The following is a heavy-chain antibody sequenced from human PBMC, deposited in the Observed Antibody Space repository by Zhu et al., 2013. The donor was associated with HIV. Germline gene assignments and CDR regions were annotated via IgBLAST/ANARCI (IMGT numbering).Heavy chain of an antibody. CDR2: INPSGGST. CDR3: ARVLREYSSDY. V-gene: IGHV1-46*01. J-gene: IGHJ4*02. CDR1: GYSFTSYF. Sequence: QVQLVQSGAEVKKPGASVKVSCKASGYSFTSYFMHWVRQAPGQGLEWMGIINPSGGSTSYAQKFQGRVTMTRDTSTGTVYMELSSLRSEDTAVYYCARVLREYSSDYWGQGTLVTVSS. D-gene: IGHD3-16*01.